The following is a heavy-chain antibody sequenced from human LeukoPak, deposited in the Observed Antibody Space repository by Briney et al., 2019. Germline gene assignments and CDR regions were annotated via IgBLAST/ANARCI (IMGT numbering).Heavy chain of an antibody. Sequence: GGSLRLSCAASGFTFRNYAMTWVRQAPGKGLEWVSGIRGNGDGTQYADSVKGRFNISRDNPKNMLYLQMNSLRVEDTAVYYCAKGPTQVLRFLRDGKTYYMDVWGKGTSVLVSS. CDR3: AKGPTQVLRFLRDGKTYYMDV. CDR2: IRGNGDGT. V-gene: IGHV3-23*01. CDR1: GFTFRNYA. J-gene: IGHJ6*03. D-gene: IGHD3-3*01.